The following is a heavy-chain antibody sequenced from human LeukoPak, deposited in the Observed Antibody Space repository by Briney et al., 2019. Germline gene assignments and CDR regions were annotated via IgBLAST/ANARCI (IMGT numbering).Heavy chain of an antibody. CDR1: GGSISSSGYY. D-gene: IGHD1-14*01. J-gene: IGHJ4*02. V-gene: IGHV4-31*03. Sequence: TSETLSLTCIVSGGSISSSGYYWTWIRQHPGKGLEWIGYIYYSGNTYYNPSLKSRATISVDTSKNQFSLKLSSVTAADTAVYFCARMSDGTSDYWGQGTLVTVSS. CDR2: IYYSGNT. CDR3: ARMSDGTSDY.